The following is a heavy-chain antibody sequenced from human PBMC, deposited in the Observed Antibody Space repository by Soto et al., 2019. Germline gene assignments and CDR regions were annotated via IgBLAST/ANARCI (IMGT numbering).Heavy chain of an antibody. J-gene: IGHJ6*02. CDR1: GGTFSSYG. Sequence: QVQLVQSGAEVKKPGSSVKVSCKASGGTFSSYGISWVRQAPGQGLEWMGGFIPIFGTANYAQKFQGRVTITADESTSTDYMELSRLRSEDTAVYYCARAVEQSYYYYGMDVWGQGTTVTVSS. CDR2: FIPIFGTA. V-gene: IGHV1-69*12. CDR3: ARAVEQSYYYYGMDV.